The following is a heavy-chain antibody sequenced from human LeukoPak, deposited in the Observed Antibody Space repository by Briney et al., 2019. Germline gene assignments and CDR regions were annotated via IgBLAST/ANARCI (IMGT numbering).Heavy chain of an antibody. CDR3: ARVARGFGHGAFDI. V-gene: IGHV4-59*01. CDR1: GGSISSYY. J-gene: IGHJ3*02. D-gene: IGHD3-10*01. CDR2: IYYSGST. Sequence: SETLSLTCTVSGGSISSYYWSWIRQPPGKGLEWIGYIYYSGSTNYNPSLKSRVTISVDTSKNQFSLKLSSVTAADTAVYYCARVARGFGHGAFDIWGQGTMVTVSS.